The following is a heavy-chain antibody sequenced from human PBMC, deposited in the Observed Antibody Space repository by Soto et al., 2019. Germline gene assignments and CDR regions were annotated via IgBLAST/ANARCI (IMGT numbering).Heavy chain of an antibody. CDR2: IGTAGDT. J-gene: IGHJ6*02. V-gene: IGHV3-13*01. Sequence: GGSLRLSCAASGFTFSSYDMHWVRQATGKGLEWVSAIGTAGDTYYPGSVKGRFTISRENAKNSLYLQMNSLRAEDTAVYYCANGYCSSNSCRMDVWGQGTTVTVSS. CDR1: GFTFSSYD. D-gene: IGHD2-2*03. CDR3: ANGYCSSNSCRMDV.